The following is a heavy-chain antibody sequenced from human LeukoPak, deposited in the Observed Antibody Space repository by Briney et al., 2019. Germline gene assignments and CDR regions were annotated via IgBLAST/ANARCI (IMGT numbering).Heavy chain of an antibody. V-gene: IGHV3-30*04. CDR3: AKMAAGDFDY. Sequence: GGSLRLSCAASRFTFSSYAMHWVRQAPGKGLEWVAVISYDGSNKYYAESVKGRFTISRDNSKNTLYLQMNSLRAEDTAVYYCAKMAAGDFDYWGQGTLVTVSS. CDR2: ISYDGSNK. CDR1: RFTFSSYA. D-gene: IGHD6-13*01. J-gene: IGHJ4*02.